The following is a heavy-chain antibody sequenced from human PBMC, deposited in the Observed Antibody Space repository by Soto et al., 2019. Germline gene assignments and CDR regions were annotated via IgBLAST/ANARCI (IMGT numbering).Heavy chain of an antibody. Sequence: QVQLVQSGAEVKKPGASVKVSCKASGYIFTSYGISWVRQAPGQGLEWMGWTNAYNDDTNYAQNLLGRVTMTTDTSTNTAYMELRGLTSDDTAVYYCARASPQENWFDPWGQGTLVTVSS. V-gene: IGHV1-18*01. J-gene: IGHJ5*02. CDR2: TNAYNDDT. CDR3: ARASPQENWFDP. CDR1: GYIFTSYG.